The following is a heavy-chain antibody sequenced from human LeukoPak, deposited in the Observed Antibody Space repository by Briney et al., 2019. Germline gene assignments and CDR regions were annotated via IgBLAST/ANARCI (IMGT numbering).Heavy chain of an antibody. J-gene: IGHJ4*02. D-gene: IGHD6-19*01. CDR1: GFTFSSYA. CDR2: ISYDGSNK. Sequence: GGSLRLSCAASGFTFSSYAMHWVRQAPGKGLEWVAVISYDGSNKYYADSVKGRFTISRDNSKNTLYLQMNSLRAEDTAVYYCARDGGLVLSFSDYWGQGTLVFVSS. V-gene: IGHV3-30*04. CDR3: ARDGGLVLSFSDY.